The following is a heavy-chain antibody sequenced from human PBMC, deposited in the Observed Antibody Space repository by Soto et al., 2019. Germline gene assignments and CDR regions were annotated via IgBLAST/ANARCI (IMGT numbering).Heavy chain of an antibody. D-gene: IGHD2-21*01. Sequence: SETLSLTCAVTGYSINNSDWLSWVRQPPGKGLEWIGEIYHSGSYNYNPSLKSRVTISLDKSKNQFSLKLRSVTAADTAVYYCVSRTVIIFNAFDIWGQGTMVTVSS. CDR2: IYHSGSY. J-gene: IGHJ3*02. CDR3: VSRTVIIFNAFDI. V-gene: IGHV4-4*02. CDR1: GYSINNSDW.